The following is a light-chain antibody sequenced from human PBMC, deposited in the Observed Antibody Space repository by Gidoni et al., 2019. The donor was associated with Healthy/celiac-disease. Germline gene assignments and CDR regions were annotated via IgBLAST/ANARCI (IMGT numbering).Light chain of an antibody. Sequence: DIQMTQSPSTLSASVGDRVTIPCRASQSISSWLAWYQQKPGKAPKLLIYKASSLESGVPSRFSGSGSGTEFTLTISSLQPDDFATYYCQQYTSGWTFGQGTKVEIK. CDR3: QQYTSGWT. J-gene: IGKJ1*01. CDR2: KAS. V-gene: IGKV1-5*03. CDR1: QSISSW.